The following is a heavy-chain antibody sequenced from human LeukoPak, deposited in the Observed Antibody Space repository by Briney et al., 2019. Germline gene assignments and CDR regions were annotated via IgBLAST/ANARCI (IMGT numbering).Heavy chain of an antibody. Sequence: PGGSLRLSCAASGFTFSSYAMSWVRQAPGKGLEWVSAISGSGGSTYYADSVKGRFTISRDNSKNTLYLQMNSLRAEDTAVYYCASLQDFGVVISFDYWGQGTLVTVSS. CDR3: ASLQDFGVVISFDY. CDR2: ISGSGGST. CDR1: GFTFSSYA. V-gene: IGHV3-23*01. J-gene: IGHJ4*02. D-gene: IGHD3-3*01.